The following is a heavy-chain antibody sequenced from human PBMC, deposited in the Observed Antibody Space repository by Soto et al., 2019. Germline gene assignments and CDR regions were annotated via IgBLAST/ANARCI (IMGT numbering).Heavy chain of an antibody. D-gene: IGHD2-21*02. Sequence: QVQLQESGPGLVKASQTLSLACTVSGVSISRSGYYWSWVRQRPGKGLEWIGYYYYSGSTFYTPSLLGRVTISADTSKNQFTLRLTSVTAADTAGYFCAKGWGLDTWGQGALVTVSS. V-gene: IGHV4-31*03. CDR2: YYYSGST. J-gene: IGHJ4*02. CDR3: AKGWGLDT. CDR1: GVSISRSGYY.